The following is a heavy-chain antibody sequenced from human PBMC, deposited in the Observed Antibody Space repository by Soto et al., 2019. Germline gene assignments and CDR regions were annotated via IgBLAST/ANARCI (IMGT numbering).Heavy chain of an antibody. CDR2: ISNGSRYI. D-gene: IGHD4-17*01. Sequence: PGGSLRLSCAASGFTFRTHSMNWVRQAPGKGLEWVSSISNGSRYIYYADSVKGRFTISRDNAKNSLYLQMSSLRAEDTAVYYCVTTTETSDFDYWGQGTLVTVSS. J-gene: IGHJ4*02. CDR3: VTTTETSDFDY. CDR1: GFTFRTHS. V-gene: IGHV3-21*01.